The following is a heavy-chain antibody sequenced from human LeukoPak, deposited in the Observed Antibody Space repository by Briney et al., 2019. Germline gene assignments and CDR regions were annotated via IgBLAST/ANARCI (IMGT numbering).Heavy chain of an antibody. CDR3: ARAARGSSWYYYYYMDV. D-gene: IGHD6-13*01. J-gene: IGHJ6*03. Sequence: GASVKVSCKASGYTFTSYGISWVRQAPGQGLEWMGWISAYNGNTNYAQKLQGRVTMTTDTSTSTAYMELRSLRSDDTAVYYCARAARGSSWYYYYYMDVWGKGTTVTVSS. V-gene: IGHV1-18*01. CDR1: GYTFTSYG. CDR2: ISAYNGNT.